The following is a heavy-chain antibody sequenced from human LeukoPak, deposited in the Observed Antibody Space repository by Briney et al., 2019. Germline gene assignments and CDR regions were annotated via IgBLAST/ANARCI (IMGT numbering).Heavy chain of an antibody. V-gene: IGHV3-23*01. CDR2: ISTSGDST. D-gene: IGHD1-26*01. CDR3: ARPKYSGSYYFDY. CDR1: GFTFSNFA. Sequence: PGGSLRRSCAASGFTFSNFAMSWVRQAPGKGLEWVSAISTSGDSTRYADSVKGRFTISRDNSKNTLCLQMNSLRAEDTAVYYCARPKYSGSYYFDYWGQGTLVTVSS. J-gene: IGHJ4*02.